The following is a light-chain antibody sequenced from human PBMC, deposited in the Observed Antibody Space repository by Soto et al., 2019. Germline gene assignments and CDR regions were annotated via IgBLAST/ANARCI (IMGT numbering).Light chain of an antibody. J-gene: IGKJ5*01. CDR1: QPISSY. Sequence: DIQLTQSPSFLSASVGDRVTITCRASQPISSYLAWYQQKPGKAPKLLIYAAFTLQSGVPSRFSGSRSGTEFTLTISSLQPEDFATYYCQQLNIYPPITFGQGTRLEI. CDR2: AAF. CDR3: QQLNIYPPIT. V-gene: IGKV1-9*01.